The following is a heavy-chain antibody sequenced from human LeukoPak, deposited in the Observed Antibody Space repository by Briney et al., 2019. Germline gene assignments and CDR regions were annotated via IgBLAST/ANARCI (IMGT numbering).Heavy chain of an antibody. CDR2: ISSSGSTI. J-gene: IGHJ5*02. CDR3: ASSHMVYASSDWFDP. D-gene: IGHD2-8*01. Sequence: SGGSLRLSCAASGFTFSDYYMSWIRQAPGKGLEWVSYISSSGSTIYYADSVKGRFTISRDNAKYSLYLQMNSLRAEDTAVYYCASSHMVYASSDWFDPWGQGTLVTVSS. CDR1: GFTFSDYY. V-gene: IGHV3-11*04.